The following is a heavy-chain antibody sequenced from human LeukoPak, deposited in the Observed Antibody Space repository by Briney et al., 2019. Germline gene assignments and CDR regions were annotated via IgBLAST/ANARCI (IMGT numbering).Heavy chain of an antibody. D-gene: IGHD5-18*01. V-gene: IGHV4-4*07. J-gene: IGHJ3*02. CDR1: GGSISSYY. CDR2: IYTSGST. CDR3: ARASLLPGDTAMGTGCAFDI. Sequence: SETLSLTCTVSGGSISSYYWSWIRQPAGKGLEWIGRIYTSGSTNYNPSLKSRVTMSVDTSKNQFSLKLSSVTAADTAVYYRARASLLPGDTAMGTGCAFDIWGQGTMVTVSS.